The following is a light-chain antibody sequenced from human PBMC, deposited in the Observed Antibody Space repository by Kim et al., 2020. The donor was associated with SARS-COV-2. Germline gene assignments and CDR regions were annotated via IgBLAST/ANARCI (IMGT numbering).Light chain of an antibody. CDR2: GAS. CDR3: QQYGTSPTT. Sequence: LSPGERATLSCRASQSVRSTFLDWYQQQPGQAPRLLIYGASTRATGIPDRFSGSGSGTDFTLTITRLEPEDFAVYYCQQYGTSPTTFGRGTKLEI. V-gene: IGKV3-20*01. CDR1: QSVRSTF. J-gene: IGKJ2*01.